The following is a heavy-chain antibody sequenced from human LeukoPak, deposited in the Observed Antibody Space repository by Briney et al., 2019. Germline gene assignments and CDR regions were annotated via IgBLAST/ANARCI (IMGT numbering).Heavy chain of an antibody. J-gene: IGHJ5*02. Sequence: SETLSLTCTVSGGSISGHYWSWIRQPPGKALEWIGYIYYSGSANYNPSLKSRATVALDTSNNQFSLKLMSVTAADTAVYYCARGSVYCSDSSCYVDAWFDPWGQGTLVTVSS. CDR2: IYYSGSA. V-gene: IGHV4-59*11. CDR3: ARGSVYCSDSSCYVDAWFDP. D-gene: IGHD2-2*01. CDR1: GGSISGHY.